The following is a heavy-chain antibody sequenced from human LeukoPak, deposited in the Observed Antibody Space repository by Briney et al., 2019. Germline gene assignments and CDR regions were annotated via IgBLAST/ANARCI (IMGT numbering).Heavy chain of an antibody. J-gene: IGHJ4*02. D-gene: IGHD4-11*01. Sequence: GGSLRLSCAASGFTFDDYAMHWVRQAPGKGLEWVSGISRNSGSICYGDSVKGRFTISRDNAKNSLYLQMNSLRAEDKAVYYCAKDISNSKYGIDDWGQGTLVTVSS. CDR1: GFTFDDYA. V-gene: IGHV3-9*01. CDR2: ISRNSGSI. CDR3: AKDISNSKYGIDD.